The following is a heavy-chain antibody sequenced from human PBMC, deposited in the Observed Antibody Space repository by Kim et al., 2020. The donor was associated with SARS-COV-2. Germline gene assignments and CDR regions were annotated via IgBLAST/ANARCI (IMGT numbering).Heavy chain of an antibody. V-gene: IGHV3-23*01. CDR1: GFTFSSYA. J-gene: IGHJ4*02. D-gene: IGHD6-19*01. CDR3: ARVWIVVAGVFDY. CDR2: IVPSGTST. Sequence: GGSLRLSCAASGFTFSSYAMGWVRQAPGKGLEWVSTIVPSGTSTYYADSVKGRFTISRDKSKNTVYLQMNSLRAEDTAVYYCARVWIVVAGVFDYWGQG.